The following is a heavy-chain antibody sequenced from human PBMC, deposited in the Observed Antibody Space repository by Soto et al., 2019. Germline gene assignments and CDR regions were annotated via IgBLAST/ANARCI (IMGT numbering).Heavy chain of an antibody. J-gene: IGHJ6*02. CDR1: GGSISSGGYY. CDR2: IYYSGST. D-gene: IGHD3-10*01. Sequence: QVQLQESGPGLVKPSQTLSLTCTVSGGSISSGGYYWSWIRQHPGKGLEWIGYIYYSGSTYYNPSLKRRVPMSVDTSTHPFSLKRSSVTAADTAVYYCARALRFGEDYCGMDVWGQGTTVTVSS. V-gene: IGHV4-31*03. CDR3: ARALRFGEDYCGMDV.